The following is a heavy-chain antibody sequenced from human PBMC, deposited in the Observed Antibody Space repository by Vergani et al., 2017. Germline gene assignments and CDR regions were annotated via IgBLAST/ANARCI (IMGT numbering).Heavy chain of an antibody. Sequence: EVQLVQSEAEVKKPGESLKISCKGSGYSFTSYWIAWVRQLPGKGLEWMGIIYPGDSDTRYSPSFQGQVTISADKSISTAYLQWSSLKASDTAMYYCTTDGYSYGDLFDYWGQGTLVTVSS. CDR1: GYSFTSYW. CDR2: IYPGDSDT. V-gene: IGHV5-51*01. J-gene: IGHJ4*02. D-gene: IGHD5-18*01. CDR3: TTDGYSYGDLFDY.